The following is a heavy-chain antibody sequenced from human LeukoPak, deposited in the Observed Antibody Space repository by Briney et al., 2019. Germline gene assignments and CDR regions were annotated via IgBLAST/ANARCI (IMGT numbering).Heavy chain of an antibody. CDR1: GFTFRSYW. CDR2: IKQDGSEK. J-gene: IGHJ3*02. D-gene: IGHD3-9*01. Sequence: GSLRLSCAGSGFTFRSYWMHWVRQAPGKGLEWVANIKQDGSEKYYVDSVKGRFTISRDNANDSVYLQMNSLRAEDTAVYYCARRYFDWFLGAGGSLDIWGQGTMVTVSS. CDR3: ARRYFDWFLGAGGSLDI. V-gene: IGHV3-7*01.